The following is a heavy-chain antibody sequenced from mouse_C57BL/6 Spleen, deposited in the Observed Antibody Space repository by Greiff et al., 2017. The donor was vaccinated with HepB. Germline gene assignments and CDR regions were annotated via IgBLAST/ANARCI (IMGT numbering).Heavy chain of an antibody. J-gene: IGHJ4*01. Sequence: EVKLQESGEGLVKPGGSLKLSCAASGFTFSSYAMSWVRQTPEKRLEWVAYISSGGDYIYYADTVKGRFTISRDNARNTLYLQMSSLKSEDTAMYYCTRENHYYYAMDYWGQGTSVTVSS. CDR1: GFTFSSYA. CDR3: TRENHYYYAMDY. CDR2: ISSGGDYI. V-gene: IGHV5-9-1*02.